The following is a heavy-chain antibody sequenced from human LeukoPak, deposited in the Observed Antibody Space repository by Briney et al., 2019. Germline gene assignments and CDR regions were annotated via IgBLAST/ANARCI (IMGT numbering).Heavy chain of an antibody. CDR2: INPNSGGT. CDR3: ARGLYYDILTGYAGPNWFDP. V-gene: IGHV1-2*02. D-gene: IGHD3-9*01. Sequence: GSVKVSCKASGYTFTGYYMHWVRQAPGQGLEWMGWINPNSGGTNYAQKFQGRVTMTRDTSISTAYMELSRLRSEDTAVYYCARGLYYDILTGYAGPNWFDPWGQGTLVTVSS. CDR1: GYTFTGYY. J-gene: IGHJ5*02.